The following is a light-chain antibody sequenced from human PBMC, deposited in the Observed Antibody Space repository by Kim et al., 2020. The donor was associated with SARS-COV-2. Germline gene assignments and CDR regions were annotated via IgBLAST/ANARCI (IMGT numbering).Light chain of an antibody. CDR2: DVY. CDR3: SSYTRTHTLL. Sequence: QSVLTQPASVSGSPGQSITISCTGTTTDHVSWYQQYPGKAPKLMIYDVYKWPSGVSHRFSCSKSDNTASLTISGLQADDEAAYYCSSYTRTHTLLFGGGTQLTVL. V-gene: IGLV2-14*02. J-gene: IGLJ2*01. CDR1: TTDH.